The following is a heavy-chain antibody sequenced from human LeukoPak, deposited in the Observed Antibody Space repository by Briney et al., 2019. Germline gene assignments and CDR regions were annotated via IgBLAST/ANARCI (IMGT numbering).Heavy chain of an antibody. J-gene: IGHJ4*02. V-gene: IGHV3-66*02. Sequence: GGSLRLSCAASGFTVSSNYVSWVRQAPGKGLEWVSIIYSGGSTYYADSVKGRFTISRDNSKNTLYPQMNSLRAEDTAVYFCVRVGYSYGYGDWNHFDYWGQGTLVTVSS. CDR3: VRVGYSYGYGDWNHFDY. CDR2: IYSGGST. D-gene: IGHD5-18*01. CDR1: GFTVSSNY.